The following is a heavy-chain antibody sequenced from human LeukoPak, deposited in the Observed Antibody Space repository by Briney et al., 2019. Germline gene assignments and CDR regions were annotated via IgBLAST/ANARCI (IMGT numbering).Heavy chain of an antibody. CDR3: AREGRKGRAFDI. V-gene: IGHV1-8*03. CDR2: MNPNSGNT. CDR1: GYTFTSYD. D-gene: IGHD3-10*01. J-gene: IGHJ3*02. Sequence: GASVTVSCKASGYTFTSYDINWVRQATGQGLEWMGWMNPNSGNTGYAQKFQGRVTITRNTSISTAYMELSSLRSEDTAVYYCAREGRKGRAFDIWGQGTMVTVSS.